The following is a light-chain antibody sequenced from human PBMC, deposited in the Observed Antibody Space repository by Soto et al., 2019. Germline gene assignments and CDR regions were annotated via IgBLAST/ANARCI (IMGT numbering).Light chain of an antibody. CDR2: EVK. J-gene: IGLJ2*01. CDR3: CSYEDRGSL. Sequence: QSALTQPASVSGSPGQSITLSCTGTSNDVGSHNLVSWFQQHPGQAPRLIIYEVKKRPSGVSDRFSGSKSGNTASLTISGLLAEDEAHYYCCSYEDRGSLFGPGTKLTVL. CDR1: SNDVGSHNL. V-gene: IGLV2-23*02.